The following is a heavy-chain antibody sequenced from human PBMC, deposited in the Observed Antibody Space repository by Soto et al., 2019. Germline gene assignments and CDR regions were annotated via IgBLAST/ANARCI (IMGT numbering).Heavy chain of an antibody. CDR2: INSDGSIT. J-gene: IGHJ4*02. V-gene: IGHV3-74*01. CDR1: GFTFSSNW. Sequence: GGSLRLSCAASGFTFSSNWMHWVRQAPGKGLVWVSRINSDGSITSYADSVKGQFTISRDNAKNTLYPQMNSLRADDTAVYYCARGSSSWYVSFDYWGQGIMVTV. CDR3: ARGSSSWYVSFDY. D-gene: IGHD6-13*01.